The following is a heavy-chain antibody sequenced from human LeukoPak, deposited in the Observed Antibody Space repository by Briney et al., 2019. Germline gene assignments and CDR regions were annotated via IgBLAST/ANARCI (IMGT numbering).Heavy chain of an antibody. Sequence: GGSLRLSCAASGFTFSSYAMSWVRQAPGKGLEWVSAISGSGGSTYYADSVKGRFTISRDNSKNTLYLQMNSLRAEDTAVYYCAKKPKSRGSQYQLPLTAAFDIWGQGTMVTVSS. CDR3: AKKPKSRGSQYQLPLTAAFDI. D-gene: IGHD2-2*01. CDR1: GFTFSSYA. J-gene: IGHJ3*02. V-gene: IGHV3-23*01. CDR2: ISGSGGST.